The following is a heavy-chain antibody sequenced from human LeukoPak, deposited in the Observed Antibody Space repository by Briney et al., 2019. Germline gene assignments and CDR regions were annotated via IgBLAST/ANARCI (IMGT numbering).Heavy chain of an antibody. CDR3: ARQVIVVVPPNAFDI. V-gene: IGHV4-39*01. Sequence: SETLSLTCTVSGGSISSSSYYWGWIRQPPGKGLEWIGSIYYSGSTYYNPSLKSRVTISVDTSKNQFSLKLSSVTAADTAVYYCARQVIVVVPPNAFDIWGQGTMVTVS. CDR2: IYYSGST. CDR1: GGSISSSSYY. J-gene: IGHJ3*02. D-gene: IGHD3-22*01.